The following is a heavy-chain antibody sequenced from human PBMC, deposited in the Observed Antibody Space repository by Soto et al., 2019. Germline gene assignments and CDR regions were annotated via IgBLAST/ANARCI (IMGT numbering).Heavy chain of an antibody. D-gene: IGHD2-15*01. J-gene: IGHJ6*03. V-gene: IGHV3-23*01. CDR2: VTVSGDTS. CDR3: AKHGCSYPACYPYYYYVDV. CDR1: GFTFSDSA. Sequence: EVQLLESGGGLAQPGGSLRLSCAASGFTFSDSALSWVRQGTGTGLEWVSSVTVSGDTSYYADSVEGRFTISRDNSKNTLYLQMNSLRADDTAVYYCAKHGCSYPACYPYYYYVDVWGEGATVTVSS.